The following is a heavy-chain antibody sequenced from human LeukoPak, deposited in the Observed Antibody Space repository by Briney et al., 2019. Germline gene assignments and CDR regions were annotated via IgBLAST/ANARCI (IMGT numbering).Heavy chain of an antibody. D-gene: IGHD6-13*01. CDR2: ISAYNGNT. Sequence: ASVKVSCKASGYTFTSYGISWVRQAPGQGLEWMGWISAYNGNTNYAQKLQGRVTMTTDTSTSTAYMELRSLRSDDTAVYYCAREYYSSSWYVVYYYYGMDVWGQGTTVTVSS. J-gene: IGHJ6*02. V-gene: IGHV1-18*01. CDR3: AREYYSSSWYVVYYYYGMDV. CDR1: GYTFTSYG.